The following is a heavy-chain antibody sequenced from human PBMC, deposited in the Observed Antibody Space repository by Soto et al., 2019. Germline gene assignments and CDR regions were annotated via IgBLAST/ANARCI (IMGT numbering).Heavy chain of an antibody. CDR1: GFTVSSNY. Sequence: PGGSLRLSCAASGFTVSSNYMSWVRQAPGKGLEWISIIYGAGNTYYADSVKGRFTISRDNSKNTLYLQMNSLGAEDTAVYYCARDFVVGGPTINYYYGMDVWGQGTTVTVSS. D-gene: IGHD1-26*01. CDR3: ARDFVVGGPTINYYYGMDV. V-gene: IGHV3-66*01. CDR2: IYGAGNT. J-gene: IGHJ6*02.